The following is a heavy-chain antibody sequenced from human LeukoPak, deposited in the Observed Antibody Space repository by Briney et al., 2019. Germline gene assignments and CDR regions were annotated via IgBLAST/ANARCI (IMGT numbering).Heavy chain of an antibody. V-gene: IGHV6-1*01. J-gene: IGHJ4*02. CDR3: ARIGYDRPDVDD. CDR2: TYYRSKWYT. CDR1: GVSVSSNTDV. Sequence: SQTLSLTCAISGVSVSSNTDVWNWLRQSPSRGLEWLGRTYYRSKWYTEYAVSVRSRITINPDTSKNQFSLQLNSVIPEDTAVYYCARIGYDRPDVDDWGQGTLVTVSS. D-gene: IGHD5-12*01.